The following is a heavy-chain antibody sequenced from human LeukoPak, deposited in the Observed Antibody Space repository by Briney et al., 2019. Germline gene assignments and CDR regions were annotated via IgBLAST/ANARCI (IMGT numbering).Heavy chain of an antibody. V-gene: IGHV1-18*01. D-gene: IGHD3-10*01. CDR2: ISPYNGNT. Sequence: ASVKVSCKASGYSFTSYGISWVRQAPGQGLEWMGWISPYNGNTNYAQKFQGRVTLTTDTSTSTASMELRSLRSDDTAVYYCARHYYGSGTYYHFDFWGQGTLVTVS. CDR1: GYSFTSYG. CDR3: ARHYYGSGTYYHFDF. J-gene: IGHJ4*02.